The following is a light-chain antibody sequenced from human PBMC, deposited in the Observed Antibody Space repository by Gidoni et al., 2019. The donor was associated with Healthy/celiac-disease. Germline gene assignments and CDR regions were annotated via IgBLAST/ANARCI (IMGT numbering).Light chain of an antibody. CDR3: SSYTSSSTLV. CDR2: DVS. V-gene: IGLV2-14*01. CDR1: SSDVGGYNY. J-gene: IGLJ2*01. Sequence: QSALTQPASVSVSPGQSFTISCTGTSSDVGGYNYVSWYQQHPGNAPKLMIYDVSNRPSGVSNRFSGSKSGNTASLTISGLQAEDEADYYCSSYTSSSTLVFGGGTKLTVL.